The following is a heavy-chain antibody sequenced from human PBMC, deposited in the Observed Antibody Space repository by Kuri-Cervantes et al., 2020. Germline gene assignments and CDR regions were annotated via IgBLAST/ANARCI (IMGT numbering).Heavy chain of an antibody. V-gene: IGHV3-21*01. CDR3: TKALGWYFDL. CDR2: ISSSSYI. CDR1: GFTFSSYS. Sequence: GESLKISCAASGFTFSSYSMNWVRQAPGKGLEWVSSISSSSYIYYADSVKGRFTISRDNAKNSLYLQMNSLRAEDTAVYYCTKALGWYFDLWGRGTVVTVSS. J-gene: IGHJ2*01.